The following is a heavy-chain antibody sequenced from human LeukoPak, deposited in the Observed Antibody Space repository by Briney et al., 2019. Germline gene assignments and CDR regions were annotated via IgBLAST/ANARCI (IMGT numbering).Heavy chain of an antibody. J-gene: IGHJ4*02. D-gene: IGHD5-18*01. V-gene: IGHV3-30*18. CDR1: GFTFSSYG. CDR2: ISYDGSNK. Sequence: GGSLRLSCAASGFTFSSYGMHWVRQAPGKGLEWVAVISYDGSNKYYADSVKGRFTISRDNSKNTLYLQMNSLRAEDTAVYYCAKDKSGGYSHGGFDYWGQGTLVTVSS. CDR3: AKDKSGGYSHGGFDY.